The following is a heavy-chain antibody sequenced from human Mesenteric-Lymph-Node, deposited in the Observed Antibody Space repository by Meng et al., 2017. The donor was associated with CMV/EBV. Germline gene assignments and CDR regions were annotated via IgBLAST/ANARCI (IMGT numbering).Heavy chain of an antibody. Sequence: ASVKVSCKASGYTFTSYYMHWVRQAPGQGLEWMGIINPSGGSTSYAQKFQGRVTMTRDTSTSTVYMELSSLRPEDTAVYYCAREHYYDSSGYYGDYWGQGTLVTVSS. V-gene: IGHV1-46*01. CDR1: GYTFTSYY. D-gene: IGHD3-22*01. J-gene: IGHJ4*02. CDR3: AREHYYDSSGYYGDY. CDR2: INPSGGST.